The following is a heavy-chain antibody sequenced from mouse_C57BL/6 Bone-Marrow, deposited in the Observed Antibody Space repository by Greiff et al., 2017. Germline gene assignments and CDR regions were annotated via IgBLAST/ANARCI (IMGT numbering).Heavy chain of an antibody. V-gene: IGHV14-1*01. CDR2: IDPEDGDT. CDR3: TDGNYWYFDV. D-gene: IGHD2-1*01. J-gene: IGHJ1*03. Sequence: EVQLQQSGAELVRPGASVKLSCTASGFNIKDYYMHWVKQRPEQGLEWIGRIDPEDGDTEYAPKFQGKATMTADTSSNTSYLQLSSLTSEDTAVYYCTDGNYWYFDVWGTGTTVTVSS. CDR1: GFNIKDYY.